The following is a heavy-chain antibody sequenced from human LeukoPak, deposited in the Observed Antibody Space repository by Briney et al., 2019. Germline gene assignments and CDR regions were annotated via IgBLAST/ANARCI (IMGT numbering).Heavy chain of an antibody. CDR2: ISSSSSYI. V-gene: IGHV3-21*01. CDR1: GFTFSSYS. Sequence: GGSLRLSCAASGFTFSSYSMNCVRQAPGKGLEWVSSISSSSSYIYYADSVKGRFTISRDNAKNSLYLQMNSLRAEDTAVYYCARDIVATSGDAFDIWGQGTMVTVSS. CDR3: ARDIVATSGDAFDI. D-gene: IGHD5-12*01. J-gene: IGHJ3*02.